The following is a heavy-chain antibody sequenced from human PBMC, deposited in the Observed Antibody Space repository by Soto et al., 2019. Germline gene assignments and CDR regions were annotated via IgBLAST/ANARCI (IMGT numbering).Heavy chain of an antibody. D-gene: IGHD2-8*01. CDR1: QFIFSDFA. Sequence: GGSLRLSCAASQFIFSDFAMSWVRQAPGKGLEWVSVVGGHGGGTYYADSVKGRFTVSRDNSKNTLYLQMNSLTAEDTAVYYCAKDWDEYCTNGVCFVYYYYYYMDVWGKGTTVTVSS. V-gene: IGHV3-23*01. CDR2: VGGHGGGT. J-gene: IGHJ6*03. CDR3: AKDWDEYCTNGVCFVYYYYYYMDV.